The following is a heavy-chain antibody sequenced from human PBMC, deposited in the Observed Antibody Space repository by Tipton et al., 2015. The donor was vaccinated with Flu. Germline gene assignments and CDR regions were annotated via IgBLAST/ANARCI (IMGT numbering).Heavy chain of an antibody. CDR2: TFHSGNT. J-gene: IGHJ5*02. D-gene: IGHD4-11*01. CDR3: ARRDYSNYVSEPKNWFDP. CDR1: GSSVSSGTYY. Sequence: LRLSCSVSGSSVSSGTYYWSWIRQHAGKGLEWIGNTFHSGNTYLNPSLKSRVTISIDTSKNQFSLKLSSVTAADTAVYYCARRDYSNYVSEPKNWFDPWGQEALVTVSS. V-gene: IGHV4-31*03.